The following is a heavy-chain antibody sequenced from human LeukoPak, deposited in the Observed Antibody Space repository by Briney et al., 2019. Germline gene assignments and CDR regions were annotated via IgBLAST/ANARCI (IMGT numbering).Heavy chain of an antibody. D-gene: IGHD3-10*01. V-gene: IGHV4-34*01. J-gene: IGHJ6*03. Sequence: PSETLSLTCAVYGGSFSGYYWSWIRQPPGKGLEWIGEINHSGSTNYNPSLKSRVTISVDTSKNQFSLKLSSVTAADTAVYYCARYILWFGESHYMDVWGKGTTVTVSS. CDR2: INHSGST. CDR3: ARYILWFGESHYMDV. CDR1: GGSFSGYY.